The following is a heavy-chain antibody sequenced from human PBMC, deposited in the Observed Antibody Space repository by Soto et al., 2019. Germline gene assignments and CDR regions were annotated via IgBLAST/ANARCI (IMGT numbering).Heavy chain of an antibody. V-gene: IGHV3-23*01. D-gene: IGHD2-21*01. CDR3: MQDSYWAINSPTYDY. Sequence: GGSLRLSCAASGFSFSSSAMSWVRQAPGKRLEWVSTFRESGGTTHYADPVKGRFTISRDTSNNILLLQMNSLRAEDTAIYYSMQDSYWAINSPTYDYCGQGTLVPVSS. CDR2: FRESGGTT. J-gene: IGHJ4*02. CDR1: GFSFSSSA.